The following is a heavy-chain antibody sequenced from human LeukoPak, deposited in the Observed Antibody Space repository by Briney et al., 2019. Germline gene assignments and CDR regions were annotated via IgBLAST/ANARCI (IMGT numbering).Heavy chain of an antibody. CDR3: ARGAQGAFDI. Sequence: PGGSLRLSCAASGFTFSSYSMNWVRQAPGKGLEWVANIKQDGSEKYYVDSVKGRFTISRDNAKNSLYLQMNSLRAEDTAVYYCARGAQGAFDIWGQGTMVTVSS. J-gene: IGHJ3*02. V-gene: IGHV3-7*01. CDR1: GFTFSSYS. CDR2: IKQDGSEK.